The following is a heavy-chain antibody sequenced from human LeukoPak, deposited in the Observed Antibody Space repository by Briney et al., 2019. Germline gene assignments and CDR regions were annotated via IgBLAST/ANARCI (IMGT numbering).Heavy chain of an antibody. D-gene: IGHD3-3*01. CDR1: GFTFTSHA. CDR2: ISGSGDST. J-gene: IGHJ2*01. V-gene: IGHV3-23*01. Sequence: GGSLRLSCAASGFTFTSHAVIWVRQAPGKGLKWTSAISGSGDSTYYADSVKGRFTISRDYSRNIVYLQMNSLRAEDTAVYYCARDFWDDFEYFDLWGRGTLVTVSS. CDR3: ARDFWDDFEYFDL.